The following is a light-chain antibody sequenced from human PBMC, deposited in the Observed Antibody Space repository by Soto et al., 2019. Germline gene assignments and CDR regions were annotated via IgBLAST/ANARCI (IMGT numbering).Light chain of an antibody. CDR1: QSISRW. CDR3: QQRSNWPPLT. J-gene: IGKJ4*01. Sequence: DIQMTQSPSNLSASVGDRVTITCRASQSISRWLAWYQQKPGKAPKLLIHDATSLESGVPSRFSGSGSGTEFTLTISSLQPDDFAVYYCQQRSNWPPLTFGGGTKVDIK. V-gene: IGKV1-5*01. CDR2: DAT.